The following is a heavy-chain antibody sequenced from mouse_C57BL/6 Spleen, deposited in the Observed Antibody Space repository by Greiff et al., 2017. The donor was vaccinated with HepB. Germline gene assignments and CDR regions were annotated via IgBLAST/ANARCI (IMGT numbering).Heavy chain of an antibody. CDR3: ARWDVDYFDY. D-gene: IGHD4-1*01. CDR1: GYAFSSSW. J-gene: IGHJ2*01. V-gene: IGHV1-82*01. Sequence: QVQLQQSGPELVKPGASVKISCKASGYAFSSSWMNWVKQRPGKGLEWIGRIYPGDGDTNYNGKFKGKATLTADKSSSTAYMQRSSLTSEDSAVYFCARWDVDYFDYWGQGTTLTVSS. CDR2: IYPGDGDT.